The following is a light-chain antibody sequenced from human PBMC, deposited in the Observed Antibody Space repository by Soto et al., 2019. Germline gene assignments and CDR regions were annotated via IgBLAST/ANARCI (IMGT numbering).Light chain of an antibody. V-gene: IGKV3-15*01. Sequence: EIVMTQSPATLSVSPGERATLSCRASQSVSSNLAWYQQKPGQAPRLLIYGASTRATGIPARFSGSGSGTEFTLTIGTLQSEDVAFYYCQQYNNWPSTWTFGQGTKVDIK. CDR3: QQYNNWPSTWT. CDR2: GAS. CDR1: QSVSSN. J-gene: IGKJ1*01.